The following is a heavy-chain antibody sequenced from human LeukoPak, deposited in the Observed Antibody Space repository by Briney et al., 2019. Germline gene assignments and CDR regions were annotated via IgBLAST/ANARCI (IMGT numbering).Heavy chain of an antibody. J-gene: IGHJ6*03. CDR3: ARQRSPPAYMDV. D-gene: IGHD1-1*01. CDR2: IYYSGST. Sequence: SETLSLTCTVSGASISSYYWSWIRQPPGKGLEWIGYIYYSGSTNYNPSLKSRVTMSVDTSKNQFSLKVRSVIAADTAVYYCARQRSPPAYMDVWGKGTTVSISS. CDR1: GASISSYY. V-gene: IGHV4-59*01.